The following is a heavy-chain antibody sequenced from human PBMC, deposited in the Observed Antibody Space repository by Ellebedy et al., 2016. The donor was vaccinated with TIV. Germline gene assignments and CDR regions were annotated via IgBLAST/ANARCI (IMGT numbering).Heavy chain of an antibody. J-gene: IGHJ4*01. Sequence: MPSETLSLTCAVYGGSFSGYFWSWIRQPPGKGLEWIGEINHSGSTNYNPSLKSRLTISVDTSKNQFSLKLSSVTAADTAVYYCAREHNVVVTADYWGQGTLVTVSS. CDR2: INHSGST. D-gene: IGHD2-21*02. CDR1: GGSFSGYF. V-gene: IGHV4-34*01. CDR3: AREHNVVVTADY.